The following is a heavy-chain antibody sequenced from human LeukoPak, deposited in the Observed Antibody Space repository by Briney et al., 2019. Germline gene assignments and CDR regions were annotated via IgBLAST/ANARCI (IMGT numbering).Heavy chain of an antibody. Sequence: GGSLRLSRAASGFTFSSYAMSWVRQAPGKGLEWVSAISGSGGSTYYADSVKGRFTISRDNSKNTLYLQVNSLRAEDTAVYYCAKDSWFGELLTLFDYWGQGTLVTVSS. V-gene: IGHV3-23*01. J-gene: IGHJ4*02. CDR3: AKDSWFGELLTLFDY. CDR2: ISGSGGST. D-gene: IGHD3-10*01. CDR1: GFTFSSYA.